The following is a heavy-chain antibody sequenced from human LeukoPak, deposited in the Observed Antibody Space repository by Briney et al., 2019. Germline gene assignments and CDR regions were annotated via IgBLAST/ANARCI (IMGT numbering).Heavy chain of an antibody. CDR2: FDPEDGET. V-gene: IGHV1-24*01. Sequence: ASVKVSCKVSGYTLTELSMHWVRQAPGKGLEWMGGFDPEDGETIYAQNFQGRVTMTEATSTDTAYMELSSLRSEDTAVYSCATGKVGSIHDYGDYWGQGTLVTVSS. CDR1: GYTLTELS. CDR3: ATGKVGSIHDYGDY. J-gene: IGHJ4*02. D-gene: IGHD2-2*02.